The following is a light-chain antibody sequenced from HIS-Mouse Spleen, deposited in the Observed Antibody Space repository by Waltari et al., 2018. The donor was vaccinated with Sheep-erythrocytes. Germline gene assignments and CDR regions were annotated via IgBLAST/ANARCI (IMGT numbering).Light chain of an antibody. J-gene: IGLJ1*01. CDR1: SSDVGGYNY. CDR3: SSYTSSSTLV. Sequence: QSALTQPASVSGSPGQSITISCTGTSSDVGGYNYVSWYQQHPGKVPKLMIYEVSNRPSGVSNRFSGSKSGNTASLTTSGLQAEDEADYYCSSYTSSSTLVFGTGTKVTVL. V-gene: IGLV2-14*01. CDR2: EVS.